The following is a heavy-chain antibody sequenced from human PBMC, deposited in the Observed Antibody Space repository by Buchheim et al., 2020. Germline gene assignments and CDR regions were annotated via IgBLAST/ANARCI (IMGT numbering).Heavy chain of an antibody. Sequence: QVQLVESGGGVVQPGRSLRLSCAASGFTFSSYGMHWVRQAPGKGLEWVAVISYDGSNKYYADSVKGRFTISRDNSKNTLYLQMNSLRAEDTAVYYCAKGVVGATGYYYYGMDVWGQGTT. CDR2: ISYDGSNK. CDR1: GFTFSSYG. CDR3: AKGVVGATGYYYYGMDV. D-gene: IGHD1-26*01. J-gene: IGHJ6*02. V-gene: IGHV3-30*18.